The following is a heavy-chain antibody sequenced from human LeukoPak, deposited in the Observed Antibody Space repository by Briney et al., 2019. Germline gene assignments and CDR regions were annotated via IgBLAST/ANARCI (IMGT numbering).Heavy chain of an antibody. Sequence: GGSLRLSCAASRFTFSSYEMNWVRQAPGKGLEWVSYISSSGSTIYYADSVKGRFTISRDNAKNSLFLQMNSLRAEDTAVYYCAKARGICGGDCYSNRYGMDVWGQGTTVTVSS. CDR1: RFTFSSYE. CDR2: ISSSGSTI. D-gene: IGHD2-21*02. J-gene: IGHJ6*02. V-gene: IGHV3-48*03. CDR3: AKARGICGGDCYSNRYGMDV.